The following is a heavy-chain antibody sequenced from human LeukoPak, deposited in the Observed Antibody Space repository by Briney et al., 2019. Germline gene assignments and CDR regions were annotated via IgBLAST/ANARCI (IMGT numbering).Heavy chain of an antibody. Sequence: PGGSLRLSCAVSGFTFSSYAINWVRQAPGKGLEWVSSISGSSGSTFYADSVKGRFTISRDNSKNTLYLQMNSLRAEDTAVYYCAKAHSGDYFDYWGQGTLVTVSS. V-gene: IGHV3-23*01. D-gene: IGHD3-10*01. CDR3: AKAHSGDYFDY. CDR2: ISGSSGST. J-gene: IGHJ4*02. CDR1: GFTFSSYA.